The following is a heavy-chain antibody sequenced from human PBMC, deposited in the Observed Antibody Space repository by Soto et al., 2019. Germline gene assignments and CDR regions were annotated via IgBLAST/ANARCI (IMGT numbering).Heavy chain of an antibody. D-gene: IGHD2-8*01. V-gene: IGHV1-18*01. Sequence: ASVKVSCKASGYTFTRYGTGWVRQAPGQGLEWMGWISGYNGDTNYAQKFQGRVTMTIDTSTLTTYMELRSLTSDDTAVYYCAKNGQPPYYYYGMDVWG. J-gene: IGHJ6*02. CDR2: ISGYNGDT. CDR3: AKNGQPPYYYYGMDV. CDR1: GYTFTRYG.